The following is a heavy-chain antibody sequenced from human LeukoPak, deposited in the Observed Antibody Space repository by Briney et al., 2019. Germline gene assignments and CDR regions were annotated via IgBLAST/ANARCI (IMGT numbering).Heavy chain of an antibody. CDR3: ATLKIIDTFTAFDI. CDR1: GFIFRNYG. CDR2: IRYDGSNK. J-gene: IGHJ3*02. D-gene: IGHD2/OR15-2a*01. V-gene: IGHV3-30*02. Sequence: GSLRLSCAASGFIFRNYGMHWVRQTPGKGLEWVAFIRYDGSNKYYADSVKGRFTISRDNAKNTLSLQMNSLRAEDTAVYYCATLKIIDTFTAFDIWGQGTMVTVSS.